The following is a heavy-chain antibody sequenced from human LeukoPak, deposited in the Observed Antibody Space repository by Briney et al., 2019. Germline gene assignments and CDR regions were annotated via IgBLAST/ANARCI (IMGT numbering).Heavy chain of an antibody. CDR1: GFTFSHAW. Sequence: GSLRLSCAASGFTFSHAWMSWIRQPPGKGLEWIGYIHYSGSTNYNPSLKSRVTISVDTSKNQFSLKLSSVTAADSAVYYCARGGYLSDAFDIWGQGTVVTVSS. CDR2: IHYSGST. J-gene: IGHJ3*02. CDR3: ARGGYLSDAFDI. D-gene: IGHD3-22*01. V-gene: IGHV4-59*01.